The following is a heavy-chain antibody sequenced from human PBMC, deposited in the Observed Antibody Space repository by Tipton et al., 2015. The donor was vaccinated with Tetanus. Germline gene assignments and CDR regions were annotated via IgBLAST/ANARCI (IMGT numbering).Heavy chain of an antibody. V-gene: IGHV3-33*08. J-gene: IGHJ4*01. CDR2: IWFDGSQE. CDR1: GFTFSNYA. CDR3: ARDSSQGLIDFWSGFHDQIDY. Sequence: SLRLSCEASGFTFSNYAMAWVRQAPGKGLEWVAVIWFDGSQEKYADSVKGRFTISRDNSNSTLYLHMNSLRAGDTATYYCARDSSQGLIDFWSGFHDQIDYWGHGTLVTVSS. D-gene: IGHD3-3*01.